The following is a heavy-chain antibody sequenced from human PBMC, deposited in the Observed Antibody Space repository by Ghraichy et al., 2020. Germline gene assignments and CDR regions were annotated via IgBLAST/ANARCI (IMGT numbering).Heavy chain of an antibody. Sequence: SETLSLTCTVSGGSISSGGYSWSWIRQPPGKGLEWIGYIYHSGSTYYNPSLKSRVTISVDRSKNQFSLKLSSVTAADTAVYYCARDTRYLMSGAFDIWGQGTMVTVSS. CDR2: IYHSGST. J-gene: IGHJ3*02. D-gene: IGHD2-15*01. CDR3: ARDTRYLMSGAFDI. CDR1: GGSISSGGYS. V-gene: IGHV4-30-2*01.